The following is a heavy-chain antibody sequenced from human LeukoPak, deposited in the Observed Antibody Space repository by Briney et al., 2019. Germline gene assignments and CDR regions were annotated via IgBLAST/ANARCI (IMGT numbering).Heavy chain of an antibody. J-gene: IGHJ4*02. CDR1: GLTFSSYA. V-gene: IGHV3-23*01. Sequence: PGGSLRLSCAASGLTFSSYAMSWVRQAPGKGLEWVSSISGSGGSTYYADSVKGRFTISRGNSKNTLYLQMNSLRTEDTAVYYCAKGYMSTALFDYWGQGTLVTVSS. D-gene: IGHD4-17*01. CDR3: AKGYMSTALFDY. CDR2: ISGSGGST.